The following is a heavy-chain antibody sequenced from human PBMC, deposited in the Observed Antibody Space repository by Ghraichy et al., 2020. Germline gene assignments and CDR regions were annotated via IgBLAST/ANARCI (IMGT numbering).Heavy chain of an antibody. CDR2: INPSGGST. CDR1: GYTFTSYY. CDR3: ARDRDWNYGYYGMDV. J-gene: IGHJ6*02. V-gene: IGHV1-46*01. D-gene: IGHD1-7*01. Sequence: ASVKVSCKASGYTFTSYYMHWVRQAPGQGLEWMGIINPSGGSTSYAQKFQGRVTMTRDTSTSTVYMELSSLRSEDTAVYYCARDRDWNYGYYGMDVWGQGTTVTVSS.